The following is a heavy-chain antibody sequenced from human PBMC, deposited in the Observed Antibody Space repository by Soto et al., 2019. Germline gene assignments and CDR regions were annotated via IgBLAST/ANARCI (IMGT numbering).Heavy chain of an antibody. CDR2: ISSSSSYI. Sequence: EVQLLESGGGLVQPGGSLRLSCAASGFTFSSYSMNWVRQAPGKGLEWVSSISSSSSYIYYADSVKGRFTISRDNAKNSLYLQMNSLRAEDTAVYYCARVGGGYCSSTSCYYYYYYGMDVWGQGTTVTVSS. CDR3: ARVGGGYCSSTSCYYYYYYGMDV. V-gene: IGHV3-21*01. CDR1: GFTFSSYS. J-gene: IGHJ6*02. D-gene: IGHD2-2*01.